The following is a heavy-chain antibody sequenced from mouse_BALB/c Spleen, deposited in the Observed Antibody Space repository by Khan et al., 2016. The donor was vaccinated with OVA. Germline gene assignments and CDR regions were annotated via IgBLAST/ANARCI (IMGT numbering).Heavy chain of an antibody. J-gene: IGHJ3*01. V-gene: IGHV1S136*01. CDR3: SPVGTYYELFAY. D-gene: IGHD1-1*01. Sequence: EVELVESGPELVKPGASVKMSCKASGYTFTSYVMHWVKQKPGLGLEWIGYIYPFNDDTKYNEKFKGKATLTSDRSSSTAYLELSSLTSEDSAVYFCSPVGTYYELFAYWGQGTLVTVSA. CDR2: IYPFNDDT. CDR1: GYTFTSYV.